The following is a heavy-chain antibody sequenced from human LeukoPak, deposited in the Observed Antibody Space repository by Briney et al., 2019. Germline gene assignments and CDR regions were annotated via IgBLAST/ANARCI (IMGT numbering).Heavy chain of an antibody. D-gene: IGHD3-22*01. CDR2: IIPIFGTA. CDR3: ARDSTLNYYYDSGGLNYYYYMDV. V-gene: IGHV1-69*05. Sequence: PGSSVKVSCKASGGTFSSYAISWVRQAPGQGLEWMGGIIPIFGTANYAQKFQGRVTITTDESTSTAYMELSSLRSEDTAVYYCARDSTLNYYYDSGGLNYYYYMDVWGKGTTVTVSS. CDR1: GGTFSSYA. J-gene: IGHJ6*03.